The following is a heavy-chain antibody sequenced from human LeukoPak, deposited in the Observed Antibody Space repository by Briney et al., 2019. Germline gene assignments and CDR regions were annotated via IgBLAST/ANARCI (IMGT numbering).Heavy chain of an antibody. D-gene: IGHD3-16*02. J-gene: IGHJ4*02. CDR2: IKQDGSEK. V-gene: IGHV3-7*01. Sequence: GGSLRFPCAASGFTFSSYWMSWVRQAPGKGLEWVANIKQDGSEKYYVDSVKGRFTISRDNAKNSLYLQMNSLRAEDTAVYYCARDVILRSRRFDYWGQGTLVTVSS. CDR1: GFTFSSYW. CDR3: ARDVILRSRRFDY.